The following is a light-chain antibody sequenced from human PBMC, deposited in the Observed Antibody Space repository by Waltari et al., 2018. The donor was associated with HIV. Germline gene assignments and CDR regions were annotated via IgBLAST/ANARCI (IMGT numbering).Light chain of an antibody. CDR3: AAWEASLNGWV. J-gene: IGLJ3*02. CDR1: SSTTAGNT. V-gene: IGLV1-44*01. CDR2: INT. Sequence: SVLTQPPSPSGTPGQRVTISSSGSSSTTAGNTVNWCQQLPRTAPKLLIYINTQGPAGVPDRCSGSKSGTSASLAISGRQSEDEADYYCAAWEASLNGWVFGGGTKLTVL.